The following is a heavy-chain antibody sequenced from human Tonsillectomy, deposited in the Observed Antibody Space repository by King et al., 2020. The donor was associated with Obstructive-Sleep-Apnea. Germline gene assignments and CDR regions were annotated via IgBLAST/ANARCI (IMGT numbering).Heavy chain of an antibody. CDR3: ARDPLYSSSWYAAPVGGMDV. D-gene: IGHD6-13*01. CDR2: ISGSGSTI. J-gene: IGHJ6*02. Sequence: VQLVESGGGLVKPGGSLRLSCAASGFTFSDYYMSWIRQAPGKGLEWVSYISGSGSTIYYADAVKGRFTISRANAKNSLYLQMNSLRAEDTAVYYCARDPLYSSSWYAAPVGGMDVWGQGTTVTVSS. V-gene: IGHV3-11*01. CDR1: GFTFSDYY.